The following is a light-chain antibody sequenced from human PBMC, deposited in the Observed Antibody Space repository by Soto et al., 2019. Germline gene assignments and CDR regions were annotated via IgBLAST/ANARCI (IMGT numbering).Light chain of an antibody. Sequence: SALTQPASVSGSPGQSITISCTGTIRDVGAYDYVSWYQQHPGKAPKFILYEVSNRPSGLSNRFSGSKSGNTASLTISGLQAEDEADYYCSSYTTSNTWVFGGGTQLTVL. CDR3: SSYTTSNTWV. CDR2: EVS. V-gene: IGLV2-14*01. CDR1: IRDVGAYDY. J-gene: IGLJ2*01.